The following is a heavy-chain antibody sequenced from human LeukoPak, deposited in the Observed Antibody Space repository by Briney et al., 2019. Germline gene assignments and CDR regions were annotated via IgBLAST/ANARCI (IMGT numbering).Heavy chain of an antibody. V-gene: IGHV3-23*01. J-gene: IGHJ4*02. CDR3: AKDRGYYDSSGYSNLNDY. CDR1: GFTFSSYA. CDR2: ISGSGGST. D-gene: IGHD3-22*01. Sequence: GGSLRLSCAASGFTFSSYAMSWVRQAPGKGLEWVSAISGSGGSTYYADSVKGRFTISRDNSKNTLYLQMNSLRAEDTAVYYCAKDRGYYDSSGYSNLNDYWGQGTLVTVSS.